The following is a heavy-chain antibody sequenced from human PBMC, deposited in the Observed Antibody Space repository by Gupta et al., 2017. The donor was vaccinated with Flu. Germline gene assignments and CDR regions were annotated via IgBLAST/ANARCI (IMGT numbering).Heavy chain of an antibody. CDR2: ISPSFGTA. J-gene: IGHJ6*03. V-gene: IGHV1-69*06. D-gene: IGHD3-3*01. CDR3: ARGIDYYDFWSGYSGQYYMDV. Sequence: EWMGGISPSFGTANFAQKVQGRVTITADKSTSTAYMELSSLRSEDTAVYYCARGIDYYDFWSGYSGQYYMDVWGKGTTVTVSS.